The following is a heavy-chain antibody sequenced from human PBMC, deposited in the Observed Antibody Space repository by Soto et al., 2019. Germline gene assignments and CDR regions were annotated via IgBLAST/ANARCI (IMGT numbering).Heavy chain of an antibody. D-gene: IGHD3-3*01. CDR2: IIPIFGTA. V-gene: IGHV1-69*01. J-gene: IGHJ6*02. CDR1: GGTFSSYA. CDR3: ARVYYDLWSGYGSRGYYYYGMDV. Sequence: QVQLVQSGAEVKKPGSSVKVSCKASGGTFSSYAISWVRQAPGQGLEWMGGIIPIFGTANHAQKFQDRVTITADESTRTAYMEVSSLGSEDTAVYYCARVYYDLWSGYGSRGYYYYGMDVWGQGTTVTVSS.